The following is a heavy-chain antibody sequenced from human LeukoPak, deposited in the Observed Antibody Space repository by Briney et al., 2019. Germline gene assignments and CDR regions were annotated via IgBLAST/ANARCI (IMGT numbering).Heavy chain of an antibody. CDR1: GFTFSSSW. CDR2: ITRDGGST. D-gene: IGHD3-16*01. CDR3: ARDPGYESWSPFWGGMDV. V-gene: IGHV3-74*01. Sequence: GGSLRLSCAASGFTFSSSWMHWVRQAPGKGLVWVSRITRDGGSTTYADSVKGRFTTSRDNAKNTLYLQMDSLRDDDTAVYYWARDPGYESWSPFWGGMDVWGNGTTVIVSS. J-gene: IGHJ6*04.